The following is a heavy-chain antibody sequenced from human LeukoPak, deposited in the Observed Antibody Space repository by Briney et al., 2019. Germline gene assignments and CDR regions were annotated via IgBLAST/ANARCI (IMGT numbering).Heavy chain of an antibody. CDR3: ARDLDVATKDNWFDP. J-gene: IGHJ5*02. Sequence: SETLSLTCAVYGGSFSGYYWSWIRQPPGKGLEWIGEINHSGSTNYNPSLKSRVTISVDTSKNQFSLKLSSVTAADTAVYYCARDLDVATKDNWFDPWGQGTLVTVSS. V-gene: IGHV4-34*01. CDR2: INHSGST. CDR1: GGSFSGYY. D-gene: IGHD5-12*01.